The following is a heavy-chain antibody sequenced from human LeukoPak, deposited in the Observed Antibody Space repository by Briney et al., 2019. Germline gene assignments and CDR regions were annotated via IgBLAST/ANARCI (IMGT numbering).Heavy chain of an antibody. CDR2: ISGSGGST. CDR1: GFTFSSYA. V-gene: IGHV3-23*01. CDR3: AVLPNYYDSSGYYRY. Sequence: PGGSLRLSCAASGFTFSSYAMSWVRQAPGKGLEWVSAISGSGGSTYYADSVKGRFTISRDNSKNTLYLQMNSLRAEDTAVHYCAVLPNYYDSSGYYRYWGQGTLVTVSS. J-gene: IGHJ4*02. D-gene: IGHD3-22*01.